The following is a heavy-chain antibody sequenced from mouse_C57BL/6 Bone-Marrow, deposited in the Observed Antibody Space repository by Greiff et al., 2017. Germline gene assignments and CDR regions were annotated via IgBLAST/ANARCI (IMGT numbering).Heavy chain of an antibody. CDR1: GYTFTDYN. V-gene: IGHV1-18*01. J-gene: IGHJ1*03. CDR3: ARGNGYYPCWYFDV. Sequence: VQLQQSGPELVKPGASVKIPCKASGYTFTDYNMDWVKQSHGKSLEWIGDINPNNGGTIYNQKFKGKATLTVDKSYVTAYRELRSLTSEVTAGYYCARGNGYYPCWYFDVWGTGTTGTVSS. D-gene: IGHD2-3*01. CDR2: INPNNGGT.